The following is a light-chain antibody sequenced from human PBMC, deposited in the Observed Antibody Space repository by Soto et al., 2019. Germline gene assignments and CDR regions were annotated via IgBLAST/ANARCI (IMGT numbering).Light chain of an antibody. V-gene: IGKV3-20*01. CDR3: QKYGNFWT. CDR1: QNVISNL. CDR2: GAS. J-gene: IGKJ1*01. Sequence: EIVLTQSPGTLSLSPGERATLSCMASQNVISNLLVWYQQHPGQAPRLLIYGASSRATGIPDRFSGSGSGTDFSLTIRRLEPDDFAVYYCQKYGNFWTFGQGTKVDIK.